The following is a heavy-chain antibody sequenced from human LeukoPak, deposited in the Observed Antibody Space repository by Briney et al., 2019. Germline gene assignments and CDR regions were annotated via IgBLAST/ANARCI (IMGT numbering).Heavy chain of an antibody. CDR1: GFTFSSYA. J-gene: IGHJ6*02. V-gene: IGHV3-30-3*01. D-gene: IGHD2-2*01. CDR3: ARDIVVVPAAIYYYGMDV. Sequence: GRSLRLSCAASGFTFSSYAMHWVRQAPGKGLEWVAVISYDGSNKYYADSVKGRFTISRGNSKNTLYLQMNSLRAEDTAVYYCARDIVVVPAAIYYYGMDVWGQGTTVTVSS. CDR2: ISYDGSNK.